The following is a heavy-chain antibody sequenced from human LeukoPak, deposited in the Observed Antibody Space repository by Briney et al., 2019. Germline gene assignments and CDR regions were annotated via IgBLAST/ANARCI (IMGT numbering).Heavy chain of an antibody. D-gene: IGHD4-17*01. V-gene: IGHV4-38-2*01. Sequence: PSETLSLTCAVSGYSISSGYYWGWIRQPPGKGLEWIGTIYYSGSTYYNPSLKSRVTISVDTPKNQFSLKLSSVTAADTAVYYCARSNGDYNWFDPWGQGTLVTVSS. CDR3: ARSNGDYNWFDP. CDR1: GYSISSGYY. J-gene: IGHJ5*02. CDR2: IYYSGST.